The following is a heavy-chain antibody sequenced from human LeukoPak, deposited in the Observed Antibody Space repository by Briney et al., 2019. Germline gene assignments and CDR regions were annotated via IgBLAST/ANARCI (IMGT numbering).Heavy chain of an antibody. CDR3: AKSSGWDLDAFDI. CDR1: GYTFTSYG. CDR2: ISVYNGNT. V-gene: IGHV1-18*01. J-gene: IGHJ3*02. Sequence: GASVKVSCKASGYTFTSYGISWVRQAPGQGLEWMGWISVYNGNTNYAQKLQGRVTMTTDTSTSTAYMELSSLRSEDTAVYYCAKSSGWDLDAFDIWGQGTMVTVSS. D-gene: IGHD6-19*01.